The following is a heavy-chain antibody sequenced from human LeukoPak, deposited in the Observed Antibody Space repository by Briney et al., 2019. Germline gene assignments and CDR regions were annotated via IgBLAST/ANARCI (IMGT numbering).Heavy chain of an antibody. D-gene: IGHD3-10*01. CDR2: IQYDDSIE. Sequence: PGGSLRLSCAASGFTFSTFGMNWVRQAPDKGLEWVAFIQYDDSIEYYADFVKGRFTISRDNSKNTLYLQMNSLRGDDTAVYYCAKDQGVVGSYDYWGHGTLVTVSS. V-gene: IGHV3-30*02. CDR1: GFTFSTFG. CDR3: AKDQGVVGSYDY. J-gene: IGHJ4*01.